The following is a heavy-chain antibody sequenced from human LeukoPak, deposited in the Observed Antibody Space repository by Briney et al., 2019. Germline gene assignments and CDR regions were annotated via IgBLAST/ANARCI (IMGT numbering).Heavy chain of an antibody. CDR1: GFTFSSYG. D-gene: IGHD1-26*01. CDR2: IWYDGSNK. CDR3: ARDKGGSYLFDY. Sequence: GGSLRLSCAASGFTFSSYGMHWVRQAPGKGLEWVAVIWYDGSNKYYADSVKGRFTISRDNSKNTLYLQMNSLRAEDTAVYCCARDKGGSYLFDYWGQGTLVTVSS. J-gene: IGHJ4*02. V-gene: IGHV3-33*01.